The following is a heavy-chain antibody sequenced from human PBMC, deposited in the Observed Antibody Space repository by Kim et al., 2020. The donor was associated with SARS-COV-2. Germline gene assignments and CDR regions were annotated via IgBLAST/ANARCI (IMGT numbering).Heavy chain of an antibody. CDR3: VRALTGDPDWYFDL. V-gene: IGHV3-20*01. CDR1: GFRFDDFG. Sequence: GGSLRLSCAVSGFRFDDFGMSWVRRAPGKGLEWIAGINCNGANKDYAESVEGRFTISRDNAKNALYLQVNSLRAEDTAFYHCVRALTGDPDWYFDLWGRGSLVTLSA. D-gene: IGHD7-27*01. J-gene: IGHJ2*01. CDR2: INCNGANK.